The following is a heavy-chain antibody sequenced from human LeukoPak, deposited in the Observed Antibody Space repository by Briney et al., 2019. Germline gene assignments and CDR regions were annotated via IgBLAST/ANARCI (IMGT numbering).Heavy chain of an antibody. CDR1: GYKFMSYG. CDR3: ARGNGGYVDYSHHPGQTIYYFDY. Sequence: ASVKVSCKASGYKFMSYGISWVRQAPGQGLEWMGWISAHNGDTNSAQKVQGRIITTTDTSTSTAYMELSSLRSEDTAVYYCARGNGGYVDYSHHPGQTIYYFDYWGQGTLVTVSS. D-gene: IGHD5-12*01. CDR2: ISAHNGDT. V-gene: IGHV1-18*01. J-gene: IGHJ4*02.